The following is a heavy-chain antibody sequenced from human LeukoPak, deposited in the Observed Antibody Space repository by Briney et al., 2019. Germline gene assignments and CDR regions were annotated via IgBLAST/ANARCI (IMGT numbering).Heavy chain of an antibody. CDR3: TRVGYIDEGIDY. J-gene: IGHJ4*02. CDR1: GFTFSSYA. V-gene: IGHV3-7*04. CDR2: IKQDGSKE. D-gene: IGHD5-24*01. Sequence: PGRSLRLSCAASGFTFSSYAMHWVRQAPGKGLEWVANIKQDGSKESYVDSVKGRFTISRDNAKNSLYLQMNSLRAEDTAIYYCTRVGYIDEGIDYWGQGTLVTVSS.